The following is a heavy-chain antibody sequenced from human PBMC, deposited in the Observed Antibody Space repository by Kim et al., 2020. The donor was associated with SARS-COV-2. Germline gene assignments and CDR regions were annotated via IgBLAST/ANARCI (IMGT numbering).Heavy chain of an antibody. Sequence: AQKCQGRVTITADESTSTAYMELSSLRSEDTAVYYCARAGPYDSSGYYYPWGQGTLVTVSS. CDR3: ARAGPYDSSGYYYP. V-gene: IGHV1-69*01. D-gene: IGHD3-22*01. J-gene: IGHJ5*02.